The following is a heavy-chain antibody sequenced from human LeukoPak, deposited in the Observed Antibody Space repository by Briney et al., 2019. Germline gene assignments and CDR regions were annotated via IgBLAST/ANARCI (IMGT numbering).Heavy chain of an antibody. V-gene: IGHV3-23*01. Sequence: GGSLTLSCAASGFTFSSYAMSWVRQAPGKGLEWVWTITGSGDSADYADSVKGRFTISRDNAKNTLYLEVSSLRVEDRAVYYCARRTSYYFPYWGQGTQVTVSS. CDR3: ARRTSYYFPY. CDR1: GFTFSSYA. J-gene: IGHJ4*02. CDR2: ITGSGDSA.